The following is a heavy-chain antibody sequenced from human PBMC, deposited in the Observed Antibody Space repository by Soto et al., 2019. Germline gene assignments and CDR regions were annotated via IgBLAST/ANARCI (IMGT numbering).Heavy chain of an antibody. J-gene: IGHJ5*02. CDR3: ARDPTGDYYGSGSYYGWYDP. V-gene: IGHV3-48*01. D-gene: IGHD3-10*01. Sequence: GGSLRLSCAASGFTFSSYSMNWVRQAPGKGLEWVSYISSSSSTIYYADSVKGRFTISRDNAKNSLYLQMNSLRAEDTAVYYCARDPTGDYYGSGSYYGWYDPWGQGTLVTVSS. CDR2: ISSSSSTI. CDR1: GFTFSSYS.